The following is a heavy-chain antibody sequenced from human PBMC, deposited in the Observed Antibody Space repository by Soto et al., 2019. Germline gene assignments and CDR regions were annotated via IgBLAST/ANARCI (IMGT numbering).Heavy chain of an antibody. CDR2: IVAGSGNT. CDR3: AADLGYYDSSGYYYSYGMDV. V-gene: IGHV1-58*01. Sequence: GASVKVSCKASGFTFTSSAVQWVRQARGQRLERIGWIVAGSGNTNYAQKFQERVTITRDMSTSTAYMELSSLRSEDTAVYYCAADLGYYDSSGYYYSYGMDVWGQGTTVTVSS. J-gene: IGHJ6*02. CDR1: GFTFTSSA. D-gene: IGHD3-22*01.